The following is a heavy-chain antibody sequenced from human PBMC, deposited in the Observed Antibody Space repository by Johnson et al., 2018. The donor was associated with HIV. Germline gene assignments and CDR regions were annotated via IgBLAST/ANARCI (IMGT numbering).Heavy chain of an antibody. Sequence: QLVESGGGLVQPGRSLRLSCAASGFTFDDYAMHWVRQAPGKGLEWVSGISWNSGSIGYADSVKGRFTISRDNSKNTLFLQMNSLRDEDTAVYYCAKSAASAGVDDAFDIWGQGTMVTVSS. CDR2: ISWNSGSI. V-gene: IGHV3-9*01. J-gene: IGHJ3*02. D-gene: IGHD2-15*01. CDR1: GFTFDDYA. CDR3: AKSAASAGVDDAFDI.